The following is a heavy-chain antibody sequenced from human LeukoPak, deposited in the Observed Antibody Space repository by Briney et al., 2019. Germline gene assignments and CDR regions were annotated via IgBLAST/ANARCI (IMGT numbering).Heavy chain of an antibody. CDR2: ISGSGGST. CDR3: ARSRGLLWFGEFTDD. J-gene: IGHJ4*02. CDR1: GFTFSSYA. D-gene: IGHD3-10*01. V-gene: IGHV3-23*01. Sequence: GGSLRLSCAASGFTFSSYAMSWVRQAPGKGLEWVSAISGSGGSTYYADSVKGRFTISRDNAKNTLYLQMHSLRAEDTAMYYCARSRGLLWFGEFTDDWGQGTLVTVSS.